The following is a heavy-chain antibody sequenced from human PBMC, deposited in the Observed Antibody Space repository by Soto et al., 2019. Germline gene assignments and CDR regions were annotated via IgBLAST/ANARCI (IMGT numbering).Heavy chain of an antibody. D-gene: IGHD6-19*01. V-gene: IGHV3-66*01. Sequence: EVQLVESGGGLVQPGGSLRLSCAASGFTVSRSYMSWVRQAPGKGLEWVSNFYIDGNTYYADSVKGRFTISRDSSKNTLYLQMNSLRVEDTAVYYCARSYTSGWSAYWGQGTLVTVSS. CDR3: ARSYTSGWSAY. J-gene: IGHJ4*02. CDR1: GFTVSRSY. CDR2: FYIDGNT.